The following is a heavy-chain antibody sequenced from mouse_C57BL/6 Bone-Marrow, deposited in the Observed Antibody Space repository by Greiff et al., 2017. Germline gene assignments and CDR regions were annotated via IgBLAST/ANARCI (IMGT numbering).Heavy chain of an antibody. V-gene: IGHV1-52*01. J-gene: IGHJ3*01. D-gene: IGHD2-5*01. CDR3: ARVLYYSNYGAWFAY. CDR2: IDPSDSET. Sequence: VQLQQPGAELVRPGSSVKLSCKASGYTFTSYWMHWVKQRPIQGLEWIGNIDPSDSETHYNQPFKDKATLTVDKSSSTAYMQLSSLTSEDSAVYYCARVLYYSNYGAWFAYWGQGTLVTVSA. CDR1: GYTFTSYW.